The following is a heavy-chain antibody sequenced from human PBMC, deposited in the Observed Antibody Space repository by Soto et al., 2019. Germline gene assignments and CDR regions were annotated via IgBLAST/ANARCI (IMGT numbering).Heavy chain of an antibody. CDR3: ARDLNYYDSSGYSHQDY. V-gene: IGHV3-21*01. CDR1: GFTFSSYS. D-gene: IGHD3-22*01. Sequence: GGSLRLSCAASGFTFSSYSMNWVRQAPGKGLEWVSSISSSSSYIYYADSVKGRFTISRDNAKNSLYLQMNSLRAEDTAVYYCARDLNYYDSSGYSHQDYWGQGTLVTVSS. CDR2: ISSSSSYI. J-gene: IGHJ4*02.